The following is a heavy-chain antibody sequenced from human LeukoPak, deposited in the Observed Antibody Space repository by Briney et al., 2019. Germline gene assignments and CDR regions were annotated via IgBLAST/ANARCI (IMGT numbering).Heavy chain of an antibody. CDR1: GFTFDYFA. D-gene: IGHD3-10*01. CDR2: ISWNSDTT. Sequence: PGGSLRLSCAPCGFTFDYFAMHWVRQSPGKGLEWVSGISWNSDTTAYADSVKGRFTISRYNANKSLYLLMNSLRSEDTAFYYCATAPHYYTSATYWDYFENWGQGSLVTVSS. CDR3: ATAPHYYTSATYWDYFEN. J-gene: IGHJ4*02. V-gene: IGHV3-9*01.